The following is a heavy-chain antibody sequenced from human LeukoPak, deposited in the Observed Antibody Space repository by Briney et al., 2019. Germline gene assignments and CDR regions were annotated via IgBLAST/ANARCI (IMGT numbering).Heavy chain of an antibody. CDR1: GGSISTYY. Sequence: PSETLSLTCTVSGGSISTYYWNWIRQPPGKGLEWIGYIYYSGSTSYNPSLKSRVTMSVDTSKNQFSLKLRSVTAADTAVYYCARVTSSWYNWFDPWGQGTLVTVSS. CDR3: ARVTSSWYNWFDP. V-gene: IGHV4-59*12. D-gene: IGHD6-13*01. CDR2: IYYSGST. J-gene: IGHJ5*02.